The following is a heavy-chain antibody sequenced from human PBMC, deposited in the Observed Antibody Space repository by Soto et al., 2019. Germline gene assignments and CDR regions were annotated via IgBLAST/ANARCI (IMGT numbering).Heavy chain of an antibody. CDR2: ISGSGGST. V-gene: IGHV3-23*01. Sequence: GGSLRLSCAASGFTFSSYAMSWVRQAPGKGLEWVSAISGSGGSTYYADSVKGRFTISRDNSKNTMYLQMNSLRAEDTAVYYCAKDLATDLRYYGMDVWGQGTTVTVSS. CDR1: GFTFSSYA. CDR3: AKDLATDLRYYGMDV. D-gene: IGHD4-17*01. J-gene: IGHJ6*02.